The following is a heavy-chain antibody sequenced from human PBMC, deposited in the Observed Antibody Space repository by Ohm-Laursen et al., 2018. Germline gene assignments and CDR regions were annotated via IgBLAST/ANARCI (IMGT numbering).Heavy chain of an antibody. J-gene: IGHJ5*02. V-gene: IGHV3-23*01. D-gene: IGHD2/OR15-2a*01. CDR1: GFTFSSHA. CDR2: ATGSGRST. Sequence: GSLRLSCAASGFTFSSHAMTWVRQAPGKGLEWVSVATGSGRSTYYTDSVKGRFSISRDNSKNTLYLQMNSLRVEDTAVYYCARLLYGNWFDPWGQGTLVTVSS. CDR3: ARLLYGNWFDP.